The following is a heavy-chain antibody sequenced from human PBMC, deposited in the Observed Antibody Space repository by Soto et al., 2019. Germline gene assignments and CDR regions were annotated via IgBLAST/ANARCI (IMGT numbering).Heavy chain of an antibody. J-gene: IGHJ6*03. D-gene: IGHD1-26*01. Sequence: SETLSLTCAVYGGSFSGYYWSWIRQPPGKGLEWIGEINHSGSTNYNPSLKSRVTISVDTSKNQFSLKLSSVTAADTAVYYCARGVLSPGWEYEHYYYMDVWGKGTTVTVSS. V-gene: IGHV4-34*01. CDR3: ARGVLSPGWEYEHYYYMDV. CDR1: GGSFSGYY. CDR2: INHSGST.